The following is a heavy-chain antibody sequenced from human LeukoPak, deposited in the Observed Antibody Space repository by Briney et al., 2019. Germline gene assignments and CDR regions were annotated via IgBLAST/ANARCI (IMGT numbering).Heavy chain of an antibody. J-gene: IGHJ4*02. D-gene: IGHD4-17*01. V-gene: IGHV4-39*01. Sequence: SSETLSLAXTVSGGSISSSSYYWGWIRQPPGKGLEWIGSIYYSGSTYYNPSLKSRVTISVDTSKNQFSLKLSSVTAADTAVYYCARGDYGDYRVYFDYWGQGTLVTVSS. CDR1: GGSISSSSYY. CDR3: ARGDYGDYRVYFDY. CDR2: IYYSGST.